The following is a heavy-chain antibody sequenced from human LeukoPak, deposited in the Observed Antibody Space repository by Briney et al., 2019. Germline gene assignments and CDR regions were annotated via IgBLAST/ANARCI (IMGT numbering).Heavy chain of an antibody. CDR1: GGSISSSSYY. J-gene: IGHJ6*03. Sequence: SETLSLTCTVSGGSISSSSYYWGWIRQPPGKGLEWIGSIYYSGSTYYNPSLKSRVTISVDTSKDQFSLKLSPVTAADTAVYYCARVLEMATIEYYYYMDVWGKGTTVTVSS. CDR3: ARVLEMATIEYYYYMDV. CDR2: IYYSGST. D-gene: IGHD5-24*01. V-gene: IGHV4-39*07.